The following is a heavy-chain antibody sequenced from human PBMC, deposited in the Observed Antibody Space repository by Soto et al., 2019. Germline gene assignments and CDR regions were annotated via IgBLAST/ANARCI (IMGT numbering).Heavy chain of an antibody. CDR3: ATEVVGYNYALARH. CDR2: IDVGRANA. Sequence: QMQLVQSGPEVKKPGTSVKVSCKTSGFTFSSSAVHWVRQARGHRLQWIGWIDVGRANANYAHMLQERVTISRDMATSTAKMELNNLKPEDTALYYCATEVVGYNYALARHWGPGTLVTVSS. V-gene: IGHV1-58*01. D-gene: IGHD2-15*01. J-gene: IGHJ4*02. CDR1: GFTFSSSA.